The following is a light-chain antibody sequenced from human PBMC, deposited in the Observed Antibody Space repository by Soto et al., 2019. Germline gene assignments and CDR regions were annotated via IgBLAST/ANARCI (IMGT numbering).Light chain of an antibody. J-gene: IGKJ3*01. CDR2: GAS. Sequence: PGERVTLSCRATQNVSSSYLAWSQQRPGQAPRLLIDGASSWATGIPDTFRGNGSGTDFTLTISRLELEDSAVYYCQQYGVSPLTFGPGTKVEIK. CDR1: QNVSSSY. CDR3: QQYGVSPLT. V-gene: IGKV3-20*01.